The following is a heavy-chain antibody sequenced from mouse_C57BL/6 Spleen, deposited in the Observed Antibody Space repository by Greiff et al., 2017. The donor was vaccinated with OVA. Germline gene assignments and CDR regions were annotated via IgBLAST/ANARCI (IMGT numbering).Heavy chain of an antibody. CDR1: GFNIKDDY. V-gene: IGHV14-4*01. J-gene: IGHJ4*01. CDR2: IDPENGDT. D-gene: IGHD1-1*01. CDR3: TTAGGTYYYAMDY. Sequence: EVQLQQSGAELVRPGASVKLSCTASGFNIKDDYMHWVKQRPEQGLEWIGWIDPENGDTEYASKFQGKATITADTSSNTAYLQLSSLTSEDTAVYYCTTAGGTYYYAMDYWGQGTSVTVSS.